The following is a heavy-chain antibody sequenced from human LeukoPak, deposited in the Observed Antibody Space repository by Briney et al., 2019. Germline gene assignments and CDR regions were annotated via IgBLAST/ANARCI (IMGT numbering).Heavy chain of an antibody. Sequence: AGGSLRLSCAASGFILNNYNMNRVRQAPGKGLEWVSYITVSSDTIQYADSVKGRFTISRDNTKNSLYLQMNSLRAEDTAIYYCVRDHLYAFDVWGQGSIVTVSS. CDR1: GFILNNYN. CDR2: ITVSSDTI. V-gene: IGHV3-48*01. D-gene: IGHD3-3*02. CDR3: VRDHLYAFDV. J-gene: IGHJ3*01.